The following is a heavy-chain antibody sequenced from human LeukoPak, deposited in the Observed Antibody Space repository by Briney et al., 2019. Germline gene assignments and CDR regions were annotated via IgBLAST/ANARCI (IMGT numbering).Heavy chain of an antibody. V-gene: IGHV3-7*05. D-gene: IGHD2-2*02. J-gene: IGHJ4*02. CDR1: GFTFSSFW. CDR2: IKRDGGDK. Sequence: GGSLRLSCAASGFTFSSFWMSWARQAPGKGLEWVANIKRDGGDKYYVDSVKGRFSISRDNAKNSLYLHMNSLRAEDTAVYYCARGGEYTISPWGQGTLVTVSS. CDR3: ARGGEYTISP.